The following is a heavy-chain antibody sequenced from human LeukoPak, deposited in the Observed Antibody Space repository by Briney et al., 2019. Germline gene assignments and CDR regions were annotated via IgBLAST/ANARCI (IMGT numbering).Heavy chain of an antibody. D-gene: IGHD6-6*01. CDR2: INPNSGGT. Sequence: ASVKVSCKASGYTFSGYYMHWVRQAPRQGLEWMGWINPNSGGTNYAQKFQGRVTMTRDTSISTAYMELSRLRSDDTAVYYCARDQGQLADAFDIWGQGTMVTVSS. J-gene: IGHJ3*02. V-gene: IGHV1-2*02. CDR3: ARDQGQLADAFDI. CDR1: GYTFSGYY.